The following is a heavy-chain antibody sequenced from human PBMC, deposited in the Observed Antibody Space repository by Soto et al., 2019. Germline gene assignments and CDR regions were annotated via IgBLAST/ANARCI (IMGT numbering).Heavy chain of an antibody. D-gene: IGHD4-4*01. CDR3: ARGHDYTGSYHFDY. V-gene: IGHV3-13*04. J-gene: IGHJ4*02. Sequence: PGGSLRLSCAASGFTFSSYDMHWVRQATGKGLEWVSAIGTAGDTYYPGSVKGRFTISRENAKNSLYLQMNSLRAGDTAVYYCARGHDYTGSYHFDYWGQGTLVTVSS. CDR2: IGTAGDT. CDR1: GFTFSSYD.